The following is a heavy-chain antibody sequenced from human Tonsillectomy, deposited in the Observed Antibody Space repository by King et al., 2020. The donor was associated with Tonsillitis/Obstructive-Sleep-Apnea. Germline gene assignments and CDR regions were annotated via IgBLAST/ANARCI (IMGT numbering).Heavy chain of an antibody. J-gene: IGHJ4*02. CDR3: ARTQGYFDY. V-gene: IGHV3-74*01. CDR2: INTDGSST. Sequence: VQLVESGGGLVQPGGSLRLSCAASGFTFSNYWMHWVRHAPGKGLVWVSRINTDGSSTNHADSAKGRFTISRDNAKNTVYLQMSNLRAEDTAVYYCARTQGYFDYWGQGTLVTVSS. CDR1: GFTFSNYW.